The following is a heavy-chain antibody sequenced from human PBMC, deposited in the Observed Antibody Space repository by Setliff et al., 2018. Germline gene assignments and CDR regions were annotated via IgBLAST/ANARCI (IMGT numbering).Heavy chain of an antibody. J-gene: IGHJ4*02. CDR3: ARGHTIGALLRHFDC. D-gene: IGHD1-1*01. CDR2: IYHSGST. CDR1: GGSISSGGYY. Sequence: PSETLSLTCTVSGGSISSGGYYWSWIRQHPGKGLEWIGSIYHSGSTYYNPSLKSRVTISVDTSKNQFSLKLSSVTAADTAVYYCARGHTIGALLRHFDCWGQGTLVTVSS. V-gene: IGHV4-39*07.